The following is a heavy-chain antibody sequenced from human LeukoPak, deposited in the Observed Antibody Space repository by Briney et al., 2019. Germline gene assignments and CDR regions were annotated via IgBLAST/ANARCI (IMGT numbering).Heavy chain of an antibody. Sequence: GESLKISCNGSGYSFSSNWIGWVRQMPGKGLEWMGIIYPGDSDTRYSPSFQGQVTISADKSISTAYLQWSSLKASDTAMYYCARSSSRWYAIDYWGQGTLVTVSS. CDR2: IYPGDSDT. V-gene: IGHV5-51*01. D-gene: IGHD2-15*01. CDR3: ARSSSRWYAIDY. J-gene: IGHJ4*02. CDR1: GYSFSSNW.